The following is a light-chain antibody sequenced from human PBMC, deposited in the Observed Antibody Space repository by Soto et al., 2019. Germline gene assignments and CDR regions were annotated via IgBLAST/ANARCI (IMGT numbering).Light chain of an antibody. J-gene: IGKJ1*01. V-gene: IGKV3-15*01. CDR2: GAS. Sequence: EIVMTQSPVTLSVSPGESATLSCRASQSVRRNLAWYQQKPGQAPRLLIYGASTRATGIPARFSGSVSGTDFILTISSLQSEDFAVYYCQQYNDWPETFGPGTKVDIK. CDR3: QQYNDWPET. CDR1: QSVRRN.